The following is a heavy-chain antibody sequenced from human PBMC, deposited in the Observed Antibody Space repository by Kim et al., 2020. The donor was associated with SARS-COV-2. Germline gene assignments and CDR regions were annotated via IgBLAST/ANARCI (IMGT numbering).Heavy chain of an antibody. J-gene: IGHJ3*02. CDR1: GYTFTGYY. CDR2: INPNSGGT. D-gene: IGHD3-22*01. Sequence: ASVKVSCKASGYTFTGYYMHWVRQAPGQGLEWMGWINPNSGGTNYAQKFQGRVTMTRDTSISTAYMELSRLRSDDTAVYYCASHLRITMIVVVHYAFDIWGQGTMVTVSS. CDR3: ASHLRITMIVVVHYAFDI. V-gene: IGHV1-2*02.